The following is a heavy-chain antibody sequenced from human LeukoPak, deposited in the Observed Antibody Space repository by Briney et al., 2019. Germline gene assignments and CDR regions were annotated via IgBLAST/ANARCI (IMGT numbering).Heavy chain of an antibody. D-gene: IGHD2-8*01. V-gene: IGHV3-21*01. CDR2: ISSGSSYI. CDR3: ARLLRLILHPSDQNTDY. J-gene: IGHJ4*02. Sequence: GGSLRLSCAASGFTFSMYTMNWVRQAPGTGLEWVSGISSGSSYIYYADSVKGRFTTSRDNAKNSLYLQMNSLRAEDTAVYYCARLLRLILHPSDQNTDYWGQGTLVTVSS. CDR1: GFTFSMYT.